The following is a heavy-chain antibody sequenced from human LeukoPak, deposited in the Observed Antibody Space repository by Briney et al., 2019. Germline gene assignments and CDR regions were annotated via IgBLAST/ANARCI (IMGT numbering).Heavy chain of an antibody. CDR2: IYNSGDT. Sequence: SQTLSLTCTVSGGSISSGGHYWSWIRQHPGRGLEWIGHIYNSGDTYYNPSLKSRVTISVDTSKNQFSLKLSSVTAADTAVYYCATDLVRGVMGYWGQGTLVTVSS. CDR3: ATDLVRGVMGY. J-gene: IGHJ4*02. D-gene: IGHD3-10*01. V-gene: IGHV4-31*03. CDR1: GGSISSGGHY.